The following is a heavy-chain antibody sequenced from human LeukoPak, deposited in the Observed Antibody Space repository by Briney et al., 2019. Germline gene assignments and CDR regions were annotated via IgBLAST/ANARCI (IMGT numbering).Heavy chain of an antibody. CDR3: ARVETYYYGLDV. V-gene: IGHV4-59*12. J-gene: IGHJ6*02. D-gene: IGHD1-1*01. Sequence: SETLSLTCTVSGGSISDYLWSWIRQPPGKGLEWIGHISYSGSTKYNPSLKTRVTMPIDTSKRQFSLNLPSVTAADTAVYYCARVETYYYGLDVWGQGTTVTVSS. CDR1: GGSISDYL. CDR2: ISYSGST.